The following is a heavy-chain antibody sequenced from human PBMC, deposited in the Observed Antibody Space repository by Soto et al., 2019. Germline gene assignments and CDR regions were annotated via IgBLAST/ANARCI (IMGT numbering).Heavy chain of an antibody. CDR2: INTDGGSS. V-gene: IGHV3-74*03. D-gene: IGHD2-2*01. J-gene: IGHJ3*01. CDR1: GFTFSGHW. CDR3: AREAGYCSRTSCYRRAFDA. Sequence: EVQLVESGGDLVQPGGSLRLSCAASGFTFSGHWMHWVRQVPGKGLEWVSRINTDGGSSAYADSVKGRFTISRDNAKNTLHLPVNGLRAEDTAVYYCAREAGYCSRTSCYRRAFDAWGQGTTVTVSS.